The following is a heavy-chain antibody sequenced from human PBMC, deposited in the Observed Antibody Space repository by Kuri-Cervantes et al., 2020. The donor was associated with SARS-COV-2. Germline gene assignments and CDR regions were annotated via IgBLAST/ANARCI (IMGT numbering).Heavy chain of an antibody. CDR3: ARDQGADTDMVGFDY. V-gene: IGHV3-30-3*01. J-gene: IGHJ4*02. D-gene: IGHD5-18*01. Sequence: GRSLRLSCAASGFTFSSYAIHGVRQAPGKGLQWVAVIWYDGSNKYYADSVKGRLTISREDSKNTVYLEMNILRVDDTAVYYCARDQGADTDMVGFDYWGQGTPVTVSS. CDR2: IWYDGSNK. CDR1: GFTFSSYA.